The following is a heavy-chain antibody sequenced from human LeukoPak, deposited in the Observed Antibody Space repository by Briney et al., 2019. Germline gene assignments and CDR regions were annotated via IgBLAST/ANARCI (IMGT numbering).Heavy chain of an antibody. CDR3: TTDPAYYDILTGYRPGVH. D-gene: IGHD3-9*01. V-gene: IGHV3-15*01. Sequence: GGSLRLSCAASGFTFSSYAMSWVRQAPGKGLEWVGRIKSKTDGGTTDYAAPVKGRFTISRDDSKNTLYLQMNSLKTEDTAAYYCTTDPAYYDILTGYRPGVHWGQGTLVTVSS. CDR2: IKSKTDGGTT. J-gene: IGHJ4*02. CDR1: GFTFSSYA.